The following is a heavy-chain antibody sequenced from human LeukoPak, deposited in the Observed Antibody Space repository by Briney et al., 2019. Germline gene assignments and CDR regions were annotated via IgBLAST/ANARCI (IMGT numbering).Heavy chain of an antibody. Sequence: PSETLSLTCTVSGGSISSYYWSWIRQPPGKGLEWIGHIYYSGSTNYNPSLKSRVTISVDTSKNQFSLKLSSVTAADTAVYYCARGRSDSSGYYPRSFDYWGQGTLVTVSS. CDR2: IYYSGST. CDR1: GGSISSYY. J-gene: IGHJ4*02. V-gene: IGHV4-59*08. CDR3: ARGRSDSSGYYPRSFDY. D-gene: IGHD3-22*01.